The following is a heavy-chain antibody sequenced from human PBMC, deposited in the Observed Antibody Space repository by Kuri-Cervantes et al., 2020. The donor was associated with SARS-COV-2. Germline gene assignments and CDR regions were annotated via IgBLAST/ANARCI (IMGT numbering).Heavy chain of an antibody. CDR1: GGSISSTSSY. CDR3: ARLSLGPAVTGGFDI. V-gene: IGHV4-39*01. J-gene: IGHJ3*02. D-gene: IGHD4-17*01. Sequence: ETLSLTCNVSGGSISSTSSYWGWVRQPPGKGLEWIATIFYSGSIYYNPPLRGRVTISVDTSNNQFSLKVTSVTAADTAVYYCARLSLGPAVTGGFDIWGQGTMVTVS. CDR2: IFYSGSI.